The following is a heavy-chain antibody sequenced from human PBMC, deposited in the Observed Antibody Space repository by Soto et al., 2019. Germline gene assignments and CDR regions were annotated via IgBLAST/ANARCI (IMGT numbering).Heavy chain of an antibody. CDR1: GYTFTSYG. Sequence: QVQLVQSGPEVKMPGASVNVSGKASGYTFTSYGINWVRQVPGQGLEWMRRVSSYNGNTKYPQKFQCRVTLTTDTSTTTVYMHLTSLRSDDTAVYYCARERGLTASTLFGYWGQGTVVTVS. D-gene: IGHD3-10*02. J-gene: IGHJ4*02. CDR3: ARERGLTASTLFGY. CDR2: VSSYNGNT. V-gene: IGHV1-18*01.